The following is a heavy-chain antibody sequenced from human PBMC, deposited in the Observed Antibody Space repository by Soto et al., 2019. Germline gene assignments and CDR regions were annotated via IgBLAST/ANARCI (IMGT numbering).Heavy chain of an antibody. J-gene: IGHJ4*02. D-gene: IGHD2-15*01. V-gene: IGHV3-48*01. CDR2: ISSSSSTI. CDR1: GFTFSSYS. Sequence: EVQLVESGGGLVQPGGSLRLSCAASGFTFSSYSMNWVRQAPGKGLEWVSYISSSSSTIYYADSVKGRFTISRDNVKNSLYLQMNSLRAEDTAVYYCARGGYCSGGSCYSSDYWGQGTLVTVSS. CDR3: ARGGYCSGGSCYSSDY.